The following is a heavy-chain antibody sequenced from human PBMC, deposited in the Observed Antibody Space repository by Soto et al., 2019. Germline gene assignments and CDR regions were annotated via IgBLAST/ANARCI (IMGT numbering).Heavy chain of an antibody. D-gene: IGHD2-15*01. Sequence: PVGSLRLSCTASGFTFSSYGMHWVRQAPGKGLEWVAVISYDGSNKYYAESVKGRFTISRDNSKNTLYLQMNSLRAEDTAVYYCAKGGCSGGSCYYYGMDVWGQGTTVTVS. CDR3: AKGGCSGGSCYYYGMDV. CDR1: GFTFSSYG. V-gene: IGHV3-30*18. CDR2: ISYDGSNK. J-gene: IGHJ6*02.